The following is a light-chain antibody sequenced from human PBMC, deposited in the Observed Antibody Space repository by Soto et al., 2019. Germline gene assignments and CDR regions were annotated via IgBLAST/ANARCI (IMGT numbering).Light chain of an antibody. Sequence: DIQMTQSPSTLSASVGDRVTITCRASQSINNWLAWYQQKPGKAPKILIYDASSLQGGVPSRFSGSRSGTEFTLTISSLQPDDVATYACHQYDTYPGTFGQGTEVEIK. CDR1: QSINNW. CDR2: DAS. V-gene: IGKV1-5*01. CDR3: HQYDTYPGT. J-gene: IGKJ1*01.